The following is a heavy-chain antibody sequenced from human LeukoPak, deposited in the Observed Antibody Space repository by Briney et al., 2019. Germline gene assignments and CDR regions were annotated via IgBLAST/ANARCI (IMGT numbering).Heavy chain of an antibody. Sequence: QAGGSLRLSCAASGFSFNDFVMHWVRQVPGKNLEWVALISGDGGTTDYASSLEGRCTISRDNTQKSRFLGKNNVGTEDTTLYSCAKSGLCDHGIFPGGAATYYYYYLDVWGKGTTVIVS. D-gene: IGHD2-8*02. CDR2: ISGDGGTT. J-gene: IGHJ6*03. CDR3: AKSGLCDHGIFPGGAATYYYYYLDV. V-gene: IGHV3-43*02. CDR1: GFSFNDFV.